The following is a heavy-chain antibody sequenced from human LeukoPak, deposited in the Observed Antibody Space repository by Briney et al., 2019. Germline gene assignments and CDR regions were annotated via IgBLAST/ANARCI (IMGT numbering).Heavy chain of an antibody. J-gene: IGHJ6*03. CDR2: IYFSGST. CDR3: ARHVGEGGFGELLTYSYYFYMDV. Sequence: PSETLSLTCTVSGGSINISNYYWGWIRQPPGKGLEWIGAIYFSGSTYYNLSLKSRVTISVDTSENQFSLRLSSVTAADTALYYCARHVGEGGFGELLTYSYYFYMDVWGKGTTVTISS. V-gene: IGHV4-39*01. D-gene: IGHD3-10*01. CDR1: GGSINISNYY.